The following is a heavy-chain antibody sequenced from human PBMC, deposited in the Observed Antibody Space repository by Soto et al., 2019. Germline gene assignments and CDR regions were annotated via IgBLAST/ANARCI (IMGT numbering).Heavy chain of an antibody. CDR2: ISTYNGDT. CDR1: GYTFTRSG. V-gene: IGHV1-18*01. D-gene: IGHD5-12*01. Sequence: QVQLVQSGAEVKKPGASVKVSCKASGYTFTRSGISWVRQAPGQGLEWMGWISTYNGDTNYAQTFQGRVTMTTDTSTSPVHMEVRSVRSDDTAVYYCAREGVAPYYYYGMDVWGQGTPVTVSS. J-gene: IGHJ6*02. CDR3: AREGVAPYYYYGMDV.